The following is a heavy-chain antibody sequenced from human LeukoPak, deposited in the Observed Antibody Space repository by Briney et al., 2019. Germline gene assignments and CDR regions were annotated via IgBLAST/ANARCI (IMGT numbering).Heavy chain of an antibody. Sequence: ASVKVSCKASGYAFPHYGVQWVRQAPGQTLEWMGWINAGNGDDTKYSQKFQARLTMTTDTSATTVYMELNSLRSEDTGVYYCARSGSNWSCDSWGQGTLVTVSS. CDR3: ARSGSNWSCDS. J-gene: IGHJ4*02. D-gene: IGHD6-13*01. CDR1: GYAFPHYG. CDR2: INAGNGDDT. V-gene: IGHV1-3*01.